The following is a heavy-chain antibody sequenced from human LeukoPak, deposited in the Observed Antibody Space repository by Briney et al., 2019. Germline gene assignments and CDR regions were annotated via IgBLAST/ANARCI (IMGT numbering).Heavy chain of an antibody. CDR3: ARGGPIGALNWFDP. J-gene: IGHJ5*02. CDR2: IYYSGST. D-gene: IGHD3-10*01. CDR1: GGSISSSSYY. Sequence: SETLSLTCTVSGGSISSSSYYWGWIRQPPGKGLEWIGSIYYSGSTYYNPSLKSRVTISVDTSKNQFSLKLSSVTAADTAVYYCARGGPIGALNWFDPWGQGTLVTVSS. V-gene: IGHV4-39*07.